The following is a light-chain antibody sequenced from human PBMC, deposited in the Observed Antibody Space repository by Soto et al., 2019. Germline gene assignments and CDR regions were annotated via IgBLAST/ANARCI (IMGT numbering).Light chain of an antibody. Sequence: EIQMTHAPSTLSASLGDRVISTCRASQSISSWLAWYQQKPGKAPKLLIYKASSLESGVPSRFSGSGSGTEFTLTINSLQPDDFATYYCQQYNNYPWTFGQGTKV. CDR1: QSISSW. V-gene: IGKV1-5*03. CDR3: QQYNNYPWT. CDR2: KAS. J-gene: IGKJ1*01.